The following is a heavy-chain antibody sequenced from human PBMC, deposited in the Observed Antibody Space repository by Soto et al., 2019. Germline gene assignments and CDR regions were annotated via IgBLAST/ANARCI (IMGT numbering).Heavy chain of an antibody. D-gene: IGHD3-22*01. Sequence: GESLKISCKGSGYSFTRYWIYWVRQMPGKGLEWMGRIDPSDSYTNYSPSFQGHVTISADKSISTAYLQWSSLKASDTAMYYCAIHPYDSRGYYHNWFDPWGQGTLVTVSS. V-gene: IGHV5-10-1*01. CDR3: AIHPYDSRGYYHNWFDP. CDR2: IDPSDSYT. J-gene: IGHJ5*02. CDR1: GYSFTRYW.